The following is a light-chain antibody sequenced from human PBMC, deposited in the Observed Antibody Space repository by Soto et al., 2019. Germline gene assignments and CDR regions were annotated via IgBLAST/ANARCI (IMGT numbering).Light chain of an antibody. CDR2: YKSDSNK. Sequence: QAVVTQPSSLSASPGASASLTCTLRSGINVGTYTIYWYQQKPGSPPQYLLRYKSDSNKEQGSGVPSRFSGSKDASANAGILRISGLQSEDEADYYCMIWDNSAWVFGGGTKLTVL. J-gene: IGLJ3*02. CDR1: SGINVGTYT. V-gene: IGLV5-45*03. CDR3: MIWDNSAWV.